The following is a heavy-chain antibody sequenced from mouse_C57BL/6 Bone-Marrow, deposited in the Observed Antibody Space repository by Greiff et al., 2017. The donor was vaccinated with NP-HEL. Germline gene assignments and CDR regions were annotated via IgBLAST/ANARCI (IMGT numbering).Heavy chain of an antibody. D-gene: IGHD1-1*01. Sequence: EVQRVESGGGLVQSGRSLRLSCATSGFTFSDFYMEWVRQAPGKGPEWIAASRNKANDYTTEYSASVKGRFIVSRDTSQSILYLQMNALRAEDTAIYYCARDAGYGSSFDYWGQGTSVTVSS. V-gene: IGHV7-1*01. CDR1: GFTFSDFY. CDR2: SRNKANDYTT. J-gene: IGHJ4*01. CDR3: ARDAGYGSSFDY.